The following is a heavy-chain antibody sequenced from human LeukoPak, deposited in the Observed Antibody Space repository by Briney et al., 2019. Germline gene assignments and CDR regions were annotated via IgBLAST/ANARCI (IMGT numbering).Heavy chain of an antibody. V-gene: IGHV1-46*01. CDR3: ARDLMVVACPIFDY. J-gene: IGHJ4*02. CDR1: GYTFTTYY. Sequence: GASVKVSCKASGYTFTTYYMHWVRQAPGQGLEWMGIINPSGGSTTYAQNFQGRVTMTRDTSTSTVYMELSSLRVEDTDVYYCARDLMVVACPIFDYWGQGTLVTVSS. CDR2: INPSGGST. D-gene: IGHD5-12*01.